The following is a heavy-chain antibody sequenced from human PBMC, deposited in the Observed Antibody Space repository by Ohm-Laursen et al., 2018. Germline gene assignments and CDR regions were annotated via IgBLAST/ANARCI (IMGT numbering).Heavy chain of an antibody. CDR3: ARGGASGSYYFDY. CDR1: GYTFTSYD. CDR2: IIPILGIA. Sequence: SVKVSCKASGYTFTSYDISWVRQAPGQGLEWMGRIIPILGIANYAQKFQGRVTITADKSTSTAYMELSSLRSEDTAVYYCARGGASGSYYFDYWGQGTLVTVSS. V-gene: IGHV1-69*04. J-gene: IGHJ4*02. D-gene: IGHD1-26*01.